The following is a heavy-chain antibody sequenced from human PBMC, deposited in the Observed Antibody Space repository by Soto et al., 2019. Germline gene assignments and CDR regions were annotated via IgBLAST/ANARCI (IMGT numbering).Heavy chain of an antibody. Sequence: GGSLRLSCAVSGFTFRSYAMSWVRQAPGKGPEWVSVISAGGSNTYYAESVKGRFTISRDNSKNTLYLQMNSLRDEDTAVYYCAKKGPPRDAFDIWGRGTMVTVS. CDR3: AKKGPPRDAFDI. CDR1: GFTFRSYA. V-gene: IGHV3-23*01. CDR2: ISAGGSNT. J-gene: IGHJ3*02.